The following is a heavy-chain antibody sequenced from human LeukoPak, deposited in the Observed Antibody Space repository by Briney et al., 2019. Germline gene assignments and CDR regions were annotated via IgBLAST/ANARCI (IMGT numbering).Heavy chain of an antibody. CDR2: ITGSAGST. D-gene: IGHD2-15*01. J-gene: IGHJ4*02. CDR1: GFIFSSYA. CDR3: AKDPASRYCSGAYCYDSPFDS. Sequence: GGSLTLSCAASGFIFSSYAMSWARQAPGKGLELVSLITGSAGSTYYADSVKGRFTISRDNAKTTLFLQLNSLRAEDTAVYYCAKDPASRYCSGAYCYDSPFDSWGQGTLVTVSS. V-gene: IGHV3-23*01.